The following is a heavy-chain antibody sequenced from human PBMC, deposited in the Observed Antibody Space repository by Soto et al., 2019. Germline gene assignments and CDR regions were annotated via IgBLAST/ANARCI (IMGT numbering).Heavy chain of an antibody. V-gene: IGHV4-30-4*01. J-gene: IGHJ6*02. D-gene: IGHD2-15*01. CDR1: GGSISSGDYY. CDR3: AREVVVAATQNYYYGMDV. CDR2: IYYSGSA. Sequence: PPETLSLTCTVSGGSISSGDYYWIWIRQPPGKGLEWIGYIYYSGSAYYNPSLKSRVTISVDTSKNQFSLKLSSVTAADTAVYYCAREVVVAATQNYYYGMDVWGQGTAVT.